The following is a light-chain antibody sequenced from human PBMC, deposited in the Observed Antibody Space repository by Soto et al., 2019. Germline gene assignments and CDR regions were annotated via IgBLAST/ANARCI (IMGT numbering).Light chain of an antibody. V-gene: IGKV1-5*03. Sequence: DIQMTQSPSTLSASVGDRVTITCRASQSISSWLAWYQQKPGKAPKLLIYKASSLEGGVPSRFSGSGSGTEFTLTISSLQPDDFATYYCQQYDSYPETSGQGTKVDIK. CDR3: QQYDSYPET. CDR1: QSISSW. CDR2: KAS. J-gene: IGKJ1*01.